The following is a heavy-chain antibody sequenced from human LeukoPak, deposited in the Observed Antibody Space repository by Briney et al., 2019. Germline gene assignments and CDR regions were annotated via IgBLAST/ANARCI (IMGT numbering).Heavy chain of an antibody. CDR2: IRYDGSNK. D-gene: IGHD3-3*01. CDR3: TRPAYDFWSGYLSYYYYMDV. CDR1: RFTFSNYG. Sequence: GGSLRLSCAASRFTFSNYGMHWVRQAPGKGLEWVAFIRYDGSNKYYADSVKGRFTISRDNSKNTLYLQMNSLRAEDTAVYYCTRPAYDFWSGYLSYYYYMDVWGKGTTVTISS. J-gene: IGHJ6*03. V-gene: IGHV3-30*02.